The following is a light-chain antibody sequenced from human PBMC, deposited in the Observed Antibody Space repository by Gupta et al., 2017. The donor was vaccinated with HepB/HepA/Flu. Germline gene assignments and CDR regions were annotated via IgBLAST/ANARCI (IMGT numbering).Light chain of an antibody. CDR2: DVA. Sequence: QSALTQPASVSGSLGQSITISCTGTSSDVGKYDLVSWYQQAPGKAPKLIIYDVAKRPSGISSRFSGSKSGNTASLTISGLQAEDETDYYRYSYTGSSTYHAFGGGTKFTVL. J-gene: IGLJ1*01. CDR1: SSDVGKYDL. CDR3: YSYTGSSTYHA. V-gene: IGLV2-23*02.